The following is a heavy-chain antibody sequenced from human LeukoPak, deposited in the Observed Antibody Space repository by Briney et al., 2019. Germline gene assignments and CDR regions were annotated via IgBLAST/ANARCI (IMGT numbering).Heavy chain of an antibody. CDR3: ASVTVVAFDY. V-gene: IGHV3-30-3*01. CDR1: GFNFSSYA. CDR2: ISYDGSNK. Sequence: GRSLRLSCAASGFNFSSYAMHWVRQAPGKGLEWVAVISYDGSNKYYADSVKGRFTISRDNSKNTLYLQMNSLRAEDTAVYYCASVTVVAFDYWGQGTLVTVSS. J-gene: IGHJ4*02. D-gene: IGHD3-22*01.